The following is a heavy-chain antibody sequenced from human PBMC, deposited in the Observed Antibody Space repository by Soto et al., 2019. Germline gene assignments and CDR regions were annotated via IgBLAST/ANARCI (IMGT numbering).Heavy chain of an antibody. CDR2: IWYDGSNK. Sequence: GGSLRLSCAASGFTFSNYGMHWVRQAPGKGLEWVAVIWYDGSNKYYADSVKGRFTISRDNSKNTLYLQMNSLRAEDTAVYYCARDNVVRNQDYYYGMDVWGQGTTVTVSS. CDR3: ARDNVVRNQDYYYGMDV. D-gene: IGHD3-10*01. J-gene: IGHJ6*02. CDR1: GFTFSNYG. V-gene: IGHV3-33*01.